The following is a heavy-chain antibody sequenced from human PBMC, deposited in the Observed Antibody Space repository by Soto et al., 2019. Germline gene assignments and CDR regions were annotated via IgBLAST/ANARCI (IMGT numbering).Heavy chain of an antibody. CDR3: ARDYNGNNWFAP. Sequence: QVQLVQAGADVKKPGSSVKVSCQASGGTFSSYPLSCVRQSPGQGLAWMGRIIPILGIANYAQKFQCRVTITADKSTSTAYMELISLRAEDTTVWYCARDYNGNNWFAPWGKGTLVTVSS. D-gene: IGHD1-1*01. CDR2: IIPILGIA. CDR1: GGTFSSYP. J-gene: IGHJ5*02. V-gene: IGHV1-69*04.